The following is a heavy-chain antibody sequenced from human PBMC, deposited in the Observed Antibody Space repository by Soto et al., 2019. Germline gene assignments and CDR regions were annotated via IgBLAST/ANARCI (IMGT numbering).Heavy chain of an antibody. D-gene: IGHD2-15*01. J-gene: IGHJ5*02. CDR2: IIPILGIA. Sequence: SVKVSCKASGGTFSSYTISWVRQAPGQGLEWMGRIIPILGIANYAQKFQGRVTITADKSTSTAYMELSSLRSEDTAVYYCARGPYCSGGSCPNWFDPWGQGTLVTVSS. CDR1: GGTFSSYT. CDR3: ARGPYCSGGSCPNWFDP. V-gene: IGHV1-69*02.